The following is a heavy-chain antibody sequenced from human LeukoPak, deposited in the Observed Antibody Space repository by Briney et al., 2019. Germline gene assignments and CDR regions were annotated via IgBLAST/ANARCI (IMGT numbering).Heavy chain of an antibody. D-gene: IGHD3-10*01. CDR2: ISGSGGST. V-gene: IGHV3-23*01. CDR1: GFTFSSYA. J-gene: IGHJ3*02. Sequence: GGSLRLSCAASGFTFSSYAMSWVRQAPGKGLEWVSAISGSGGSTYYADSVKGRFIISRDNSKNTLYLQMNSLRAEDTAVYYCAKGLLLWFGEPRDAFDIWGQGTMVTVSS. CDR3: AKGLLLWFGEPRDAFDI.